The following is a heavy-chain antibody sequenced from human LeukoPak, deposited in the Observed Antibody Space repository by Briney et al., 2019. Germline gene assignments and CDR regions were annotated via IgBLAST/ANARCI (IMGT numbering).Heavy chain of an antibody. V-gene: IGHV3-30-3*01. CDR3: ARVRIDYGGNSWEDWFDP. J-gene: IGHJ5*02. Sequence: GGSLRLSCAASGFTFSSYAMHWVRQAPGKGLGWVAVISYDGSNKYYADSVKGRFTISRDDSKNTVYLQMNSLRAEDTAVYYCARVRIDYGGNSWEDWFDPWGQGTLVTVSS. CDR1: GFTFSSYA. CDR2: ISYDGSNK. D-gene: IGHD4-23*01.